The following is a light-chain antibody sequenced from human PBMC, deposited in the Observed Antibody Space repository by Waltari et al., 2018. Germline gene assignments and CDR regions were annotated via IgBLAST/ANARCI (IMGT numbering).Light chain of an antibody. CDR3: QKYERLPAT. V-gene: IGKV3-20*01. Sequence: EIVLTQSPGPLSLSLGDRATISCRASQSIGRSVVWYQQRPGQAPRLLIYDISRRATGIPDRFSGSGYGTDFSLTISRLEPEDFAVYYCQKYERLPATFGQGTTVEIK. J-gene: IGKJ1*01. CDR2: DIS. CDR1: QSIGRS.